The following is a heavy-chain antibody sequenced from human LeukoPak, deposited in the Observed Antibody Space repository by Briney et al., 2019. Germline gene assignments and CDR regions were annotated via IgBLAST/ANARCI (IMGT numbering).Heavy chain of an antibody. CDR1: GGSISSGGYY. CDR2: IYHSGST. D-gene: IGHD2-15*01. Sequence: SETLSLTCTVSGGSISSGGYYWSWIRQPPGKGLEWIGYIYHSGSTYYNPSLKSRVTISVDRSKNQFSLKLSSVTAADTAVYYCARELRGYYYYMDVWGKGTTVTVSS. V-gene: IGHV4-30-2*01. J-gene: IGHJ6*03. CDR3: ARELRGYYYYMDV.